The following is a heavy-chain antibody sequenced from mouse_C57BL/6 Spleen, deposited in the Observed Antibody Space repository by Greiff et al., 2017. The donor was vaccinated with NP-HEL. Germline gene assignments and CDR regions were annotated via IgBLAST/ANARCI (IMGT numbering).Heavy chain of an antibody. CDR3: ASPHYYGSSYGYFDV. Sequence: QVQLQQPGAELVRPGSSVKLSCKASSYTFTSYWMHWVKQRPIQGLEWIGNIDPSDSETHYNQKFKDKATLTVDKSSSTAYMQLSSLTSEDSAVYYCASPHYYGSSYGYFDVWGTGTTVTVSS. CDR2: IDPSDSET. D-gene: IGHD1-1*01. J-gene: IGHJ1*03. V-gene: IGHV1-52*01. CDR1: SYTFTSYW.